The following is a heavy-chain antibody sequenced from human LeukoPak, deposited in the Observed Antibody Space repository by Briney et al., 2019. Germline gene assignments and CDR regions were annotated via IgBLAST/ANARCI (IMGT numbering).Heavy chain of an antibody. D-gene: IGHD4-11*01. CDR1: GFTFRTYW. J-gene: IGHJ4*02. Sequence: GGSLRLSCAASGFTFRTYWMHWVRQAPGKGLVWVSRINTDGRSTSYADSVKGRFTVSRDNSKDTLYLQMNSLRADDTAVYYCARTYSNYFDYWGQGTLVTVSS. CDR3: ARTYSNYFDY. V-gene: IGHV3-74*01. CDR2: INTDGRST.